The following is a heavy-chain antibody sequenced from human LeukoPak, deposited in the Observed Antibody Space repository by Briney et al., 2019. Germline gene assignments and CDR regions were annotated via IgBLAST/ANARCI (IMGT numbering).Heavy chain of an antibody. CDR1: GGTFSSYA. D-gene: IGHD3-16*02. Sequence: ASVKVSCKASGGTFSSYAISWVRQAPGQGLEWMGGIIPIFGTANYAQKFQGRVTITADESTSTAYMELSSLRSEDTAVYYCARPYDSVWGSYRYIEFGYWGQGTLVTVSS. CDR2: IIPIFGTA. CDR3: ARPYDSVWGSYRYIEFGY. V-gene: IGHV1-69*13. J-gene: IGHJ4*02.